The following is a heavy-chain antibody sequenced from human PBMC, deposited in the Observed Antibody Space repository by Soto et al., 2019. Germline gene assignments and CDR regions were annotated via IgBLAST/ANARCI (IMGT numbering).Heavy chain of an antibody. CDR1: GYTFTSYG. CDR2: ISAYNGNT. CDR3: ACYCVKPGPSVYYYYMDV. V-gene: IGHV1-18*01. J-gene: IGHJ6*03. Sequence: ASVKVSCKASGYTFTSYGISWVRQAPGQGLEWMGWISAYNGNTNYAQKLQGRVTMTTDTSTSTAYMELRSLRSDDTAVYYCACYCVKPGPSVYYYYMDVWGKGTTVTVSS. D-gene: IGHD3-10*02.